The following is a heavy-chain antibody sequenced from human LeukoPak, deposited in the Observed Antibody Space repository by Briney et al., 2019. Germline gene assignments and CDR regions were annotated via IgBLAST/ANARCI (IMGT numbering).Heavy chain of an antibody. D-gene: IGHD6-6*01. V-gene: IGHV1-24*01. J-gene: IGHJ6*02. CDR1: GYTLTELS. CDR3: ASSVHYYGMDV. CDR2: FDPEDGET. Sequence: ASVKVSCKVSGYTLTELSMHWVRQAPGKGLEWMGGFDPEDGETIYAQKFQGRVTITADKSTSTAYMELSSLRSEDTAVYYCASSVHYYGMDVWGQGTTVTVSS.